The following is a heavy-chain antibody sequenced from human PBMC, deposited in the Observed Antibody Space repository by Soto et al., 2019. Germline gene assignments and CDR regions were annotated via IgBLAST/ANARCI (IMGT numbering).Heavy chain of an antibody. D-gene: IGHD2-8*01. V-gene: IGHV3-33*01. CDR3: ARDFYNGAFDY. CDR1: GFTFSSYG. CDR2: IWYDGSNK. J-gene: IGHJ4*02. Sequence: GGSLRLSCAASGFTFSSYGMHWVRQAPGKGLEWVAVIWYDGSNKYYADSVKGRFTISRENAKNSLYLQMNSLRAGDTAVYYCARDFYNGAFDYWGQGTLVTVSS.